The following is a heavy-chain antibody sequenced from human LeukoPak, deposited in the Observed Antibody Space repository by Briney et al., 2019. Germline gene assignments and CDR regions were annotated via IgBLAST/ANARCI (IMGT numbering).Heavy chain of an antibody. J-gene: IGHJ5*02. V-gene: IGHV4-38-2*02. Sequence: SETLSLTCTVSGYSISSGYYWGWIRQPPGKGLEWIGSIYHSGSTYYNPSLKSRVTISVDTSKNQFSLKLSSVTAADTAVYYCARVNYDILTGLNGYNWFDPWGQGTLVTVSS. CDR3: ARVNYDILTGLNGYNWFDP. D-gene: IGHD3-9*01. CDR2: IYHSGST. CDR1: GYSISSGYY.